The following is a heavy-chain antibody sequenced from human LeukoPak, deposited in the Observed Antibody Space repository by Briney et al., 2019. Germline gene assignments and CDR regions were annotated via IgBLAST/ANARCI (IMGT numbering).Heavy chain of an antibody. Sequence: GGSLRLSCAASGFTVSSNYMSWVRQAPGKGLEWVSVIYSGGSTYYADSVKGRFTISRDNSKNTLYLQMNSLRAEDTAVYYCARDPCSSTSCRGDYWGQGTLVTVSS. D-gene: IGHD2-2*01. V-gene: IGHV3-53*01. CDR2: IYSGGST. J-gene: IGHJ4*02. CDR3: ARDPCSSTSCRGDY. CDR1: GFTVSSNY.